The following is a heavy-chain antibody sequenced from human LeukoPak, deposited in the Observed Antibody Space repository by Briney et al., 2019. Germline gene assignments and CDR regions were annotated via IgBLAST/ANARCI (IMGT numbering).Heavy chain of an antibody. Sequence: KSSETLSLTCAVSGGSISSSNWWSWVRQPPGKGLEWIGEIYHSGSTNYNPSLKSRVTISVDKSKNQFSLKLSSVTAADTAVYYCARKNSSGWSKGPFDYWGQGTLVTVSS. J-gene: IGHJ4*02. D-gene: IGHD6-19*01. V-gene: IGHV4-4*02. CDR2: IYHSGST. CDR3: ARKNSSGWSKGPFDY. CDR1: GGSISSSNW.